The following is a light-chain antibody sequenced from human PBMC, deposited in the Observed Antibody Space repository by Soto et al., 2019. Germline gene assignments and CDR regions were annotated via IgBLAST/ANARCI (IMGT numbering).Light chain of an antibody. CDR3: QQYGSSPPIT. V-gene: IGKV3-20*01. CDR2: GAS. J-gene: IGKJ5*01. CDR1: HSVSSSY. Sequence: EIVLTQSPGTLSLSPGERATLSCGASHSVSSSYLAWYQQKPGQAPRLLIYGASSRATGIPDRFSGSGSGTDFTLTISSLEPEDLAVYYCQQYGSSPPITFGQGTRLEIK.